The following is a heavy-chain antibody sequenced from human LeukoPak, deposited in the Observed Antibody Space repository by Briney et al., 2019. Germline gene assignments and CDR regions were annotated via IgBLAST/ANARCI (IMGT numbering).Heavy chain of an antibody. J-gene: IGHJ4*02. CDR3: ARDIAPAGLFFDY. CDR2: IKYDGSEK. CDR1: GFTLSSYW. Sequence: GGSLRLSCAASGFTLSSYWMSWVRQAPGKGLEWVANIKYDGSEKDYVDSVKGRFTISRDNAKNSLYLQMNSLRAEDTAVYYCARDIAPAGLFFDYWGQGSLVTVSS. V-gene: IGHV3-7*01. D-gene: IGHD6-13*01.